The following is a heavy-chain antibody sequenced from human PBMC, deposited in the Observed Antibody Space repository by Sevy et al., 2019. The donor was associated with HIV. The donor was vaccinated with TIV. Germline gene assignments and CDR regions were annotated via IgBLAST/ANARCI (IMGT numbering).Heavy chain of an antibody. Sequence: GGSLRLSCAASGFTFSTYSMTWVRQAPRKGLEWVSAISDTGTSTYYTDSVEGRFTISRDNSKSTLFLHMNSLRAEDTALYYCAKFAGDFPHFDFRGLGTLVTVSS. D-gene: IGHD7-27*01. CDR1: GFTFSTYS. CDR3: AKFAGDFPHFDF. J-gene: IGHJ4*02. V-gene: IGHV3-23*01. CDR2: ISDTGTST.